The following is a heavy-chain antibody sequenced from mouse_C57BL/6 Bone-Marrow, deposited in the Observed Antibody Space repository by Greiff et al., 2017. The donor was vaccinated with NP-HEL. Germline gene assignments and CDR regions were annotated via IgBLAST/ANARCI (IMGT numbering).Heavy chain of an antibody. J-gene: IGHJ2*01. D-gene: IGHD1-1*01. CDR3: ARRATTVVAPYYFDY. V-gene: IGHV1-19*01. CDR1: GYTFTDYY. CDR2: INPYNGGT. Sequence: EVQLQQSGPVLVKPGASVKMSCKASGYTFTDYYMNWVKQSHGKSLEWIGVINPYNGGTSYNQKFKGKATLTVDKSSSTAYMELNSLTSEDSAVYYCARRATTVVAPYYFDYWGQGTTLTVSS.